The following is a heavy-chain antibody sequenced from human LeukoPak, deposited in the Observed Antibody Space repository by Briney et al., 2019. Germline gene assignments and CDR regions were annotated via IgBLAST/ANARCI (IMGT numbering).Heavy chain of an antibody. Sequence: GGSLRLSCAASGFTFSSYEMNWVRQAPGKGLEWVSYISSSGSTIYYADSVKGRFTISRDNAKNSLYLQMNSLRAEDTAVYYCARGGRWLQTPSRRWFDPWGQGTLVTVSS. CDR2: ISSSGSTI. D-gene: IGHD5-24*01. CDR1: GFTFSSYE. V-gene: IGHV3-48*03. J-gene: IGHJ5*02. CDR3: ARGGRWLQTPSRRWFDP.